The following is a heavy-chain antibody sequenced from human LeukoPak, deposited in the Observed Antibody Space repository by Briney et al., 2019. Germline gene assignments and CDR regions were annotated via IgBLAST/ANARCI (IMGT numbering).Heavy chain of an antibody. CDR2: INPNSGGT. D-gene: IGHD3-9*01. CDR3: ASDLYYDILTGYYTDY. CDR1: GYTFTSYG. Sequence: VASVKVSCKASGYTFTSYGISWVRQAPGQGLEWMGWINPNSGGTNYAQKFQGRVTMTRDTSISTAYMELSRLRSDDTAVYYCASDLYYDILTGYYTDYWGQGTLVTVSS. J-gene: IGHJ4*02. V-gene: IGHV1-2*02.